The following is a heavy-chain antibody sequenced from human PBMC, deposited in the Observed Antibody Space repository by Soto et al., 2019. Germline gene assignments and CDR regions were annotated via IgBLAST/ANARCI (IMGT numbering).Heavy chain of an antibody. CDR1: GDSVSSNSAA. D-gene: IGHD7-27*01. J-gene: IGHJ6*02. CDR3: ATNPIPTGDYYYYGMDV. V-gene: IGHV6-1*01. CDR2: TYYRSKWYN. Sequence: SQTLSLTCVISGDSVSSNSAAWNWIRQSPSRGLEWLGRTYYRSKWYNDYAVSVKSRITINPDTSKNQFSLQLNSVTPEDTAVYYCATNPIPTGDYYYYGMDVWGQGTTVTVSS.